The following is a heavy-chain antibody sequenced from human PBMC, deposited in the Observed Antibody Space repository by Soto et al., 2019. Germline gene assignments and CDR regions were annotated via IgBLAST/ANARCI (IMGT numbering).Heavy chain of an antibody. CDR1: GFTFSSYS. V-gene: IGHV3-21*01. D-gene: IGHD2-15*01. CDR3: ASGCPVDY. Sequence: EVQLVESGGGLVKPGGSLRLSCTASGFTFSSYSMNWVRQAPGKGLEWVSSISSSSSYIYYADSVKGRFTISRDTAKNALYLEMNGLRAADTAVYYCASGCPVDYWGQGTLVTVSS. J-gene: IGHJ4*02. CDR2: ISSSSSYI.